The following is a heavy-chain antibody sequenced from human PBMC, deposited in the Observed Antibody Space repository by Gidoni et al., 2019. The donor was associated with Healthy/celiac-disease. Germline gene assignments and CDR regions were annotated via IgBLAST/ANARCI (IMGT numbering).Heavy chain of an antibody. J-gene: IGHJ3*02. D-gene: IGHD3-9*01. V-gene: IGHV3-9*01. CDR1: GFTFDDYA. CDR3: AKDTVLRYFDWLGDAFDI. Sequence: EVQLVESGGGLVQPGRSLRLSCAASGFTFDDYAMHWVRQAPGKGLEWVSGISWNSGSIGYADSVKGRFTISRDNAKNSLYLQMNSLRAEDTALYYCAKDTVLRYFDWLGDAFDIWGQGTMVTVSS. CDR2: ISWNSGSI.